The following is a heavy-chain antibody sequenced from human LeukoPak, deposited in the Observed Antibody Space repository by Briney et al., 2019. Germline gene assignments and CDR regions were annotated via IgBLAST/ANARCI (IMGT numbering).Heavy chain of an antibody. J-gene: IGHJ4*02. D-gene: IGHD6-13*01. Sequence: PGGSLRLSCAAFGFTVNNNYMSWVRQAPGKGLEWVSIIYSGGSTYYADSVKGRFTISRDNSKNTLYLQMNSLRAEDTAVYYCAKRKEDSSWYYFDYWGQGTLVTVSS. V-gene: IGHV3-53*01. CDR3: AKRKEDSSWYYFDY. CDR2: IYSGGST. CDR1: GFTVNNNY.